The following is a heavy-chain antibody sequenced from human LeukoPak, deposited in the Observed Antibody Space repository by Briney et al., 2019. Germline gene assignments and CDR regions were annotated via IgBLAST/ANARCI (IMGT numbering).Heavy chain of an antibody. Sequence: SETLSLTCTVSGGSISSYYWSWIRLPPGKGLEWIGYLSKSGNTNYNPSLKSRVAISVDTSKNQFSLKLSSVTAADTAVYYCARHGGNYYGRYFDYWGQGSLVTVSS. CDR3: ARHGGNYYGRYFDY. CDR1: GGSISSYY. J-gene: IGHJ4*02. V-gene: IGHV4-59*08. CDR2: LSKSGNT. D-gene: IGHD1-26*01.